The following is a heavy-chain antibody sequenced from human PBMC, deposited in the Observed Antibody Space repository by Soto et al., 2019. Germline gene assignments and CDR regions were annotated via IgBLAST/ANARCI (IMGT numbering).Heavy chain of an antibody. J-gene: IGHJ4*02. CDR3: ARQNLGVDTAMVDY. Sequence: PGESLKISCKGSEHRFNNYFIAWVRQMPGKGLEWMGIIYPSDSYTNYSPSFQGHVTISADKSISTAYLQWSSLKASDTAMYYCARQNLGVDTAMVDYWGQGTLVTVSS. CDR2: IYPSDSYT. D-gene: IGHD5-18*01. V-gene: IGHV5-51*01. CDR1: EHRFNNYF.